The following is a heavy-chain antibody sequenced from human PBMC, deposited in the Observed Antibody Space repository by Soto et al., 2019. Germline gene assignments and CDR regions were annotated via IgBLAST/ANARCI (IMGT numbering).Heavy chain of an antibody. CDR2: IYYSGNT. CDR3: ARRRRTTVTIDN. Sequence: SLPMSLTYTVAEGNIINDNYYRNWIKQPPGKGLEWIGYIYYSGNTYYNPSLQSRLTISVDTSKNQFSLKLSSVTAADTAVYYCARRRRTTVTIDNWGQGTLVTVSS. V-gene: IGHV4-30-4*08. D-gene: IGHD4-17*01. J-gene: IGHJ4*02. CDR1: EGNIINDNYY.